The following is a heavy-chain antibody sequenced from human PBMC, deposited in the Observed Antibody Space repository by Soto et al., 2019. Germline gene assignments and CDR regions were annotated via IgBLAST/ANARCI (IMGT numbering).Heavy chain of an antibody. V-gene: IGHV3-7*03. Sequence: EVQVVESGGGLVQLGGSLRLSCAASGFTFSSYWMSWVRQAPGKGLEWVANMRQDGSEKYYVDSVKGRFTISRDNAKNSLYLQMNTLRAEDTAVYYCARILCSSTSCYTFDYWGQGTLVTVSS. CDR1: GFTFSSYW. J-gene: IGHJ4*02. CDR3: ARILCSSTSCYTFDY. D-gene: IGHD2-2*02. CDR2: MRQDGSEK.